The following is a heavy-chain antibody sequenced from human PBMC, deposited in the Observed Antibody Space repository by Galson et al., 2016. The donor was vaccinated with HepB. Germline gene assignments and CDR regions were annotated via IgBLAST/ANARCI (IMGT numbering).Heavy chain of an antibody. V-gene: IGHV4-31*02. CDR2: MYYSGNA. J-gene: IGHJ3*02. Sequence: TWIRQNPEKGLQWIGYMYYSGNAHYNPSLKSRVIISIDTSKNQFSLKLSSVTAADTAVYFCARSNYHDTSRAFDIWGQGTVITVSS. CDR3: ARSNYHDTSRAFDI. D-gene: IGHD3-22*01.